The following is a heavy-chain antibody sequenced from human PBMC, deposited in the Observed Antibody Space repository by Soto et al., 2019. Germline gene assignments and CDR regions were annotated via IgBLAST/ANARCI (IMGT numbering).Heavy chain of an antibody. CDR1: GYTFTSYY. D-gene: IGHD6-13*01. CDR3: ATERIRSRLYSPRVFDY. CDR2: INPRGGST. V-gene: IGHV1-46*01. Sequence: ASVKVSCKASGYTFTSYYMHWVRQAPGQGLEWMGIINPRGGSTSYAQKFQGRVTMTEDTSTDTAYMELSSLRSEDTAVYYCATERIRSRLYSPRVFDYWGQGTLVTVSS. J-gene: IGHJ4*02.